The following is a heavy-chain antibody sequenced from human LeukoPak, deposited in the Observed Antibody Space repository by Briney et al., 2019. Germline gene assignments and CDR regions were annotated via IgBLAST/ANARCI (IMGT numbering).Heavy chain of an antibody. J-gene: IGHJ4*02. CDR1: GFTFSSYS. CDR2: ISSSSSYI. D-gene: IGHD1-26*01. Sequence: GGSLRLSCAASGFTFSSYSMNWVRQAPGKGLEWVSFISSSSSYIYYADSVKGRFTISRDNAKNSLYLQMNSLRVEDMALYYCARVRSGSLRGAIDYWGQGTLVTVSS. CDR3: ARVRSGSLRGAIDY. V-gene: IGHV3-21*04.